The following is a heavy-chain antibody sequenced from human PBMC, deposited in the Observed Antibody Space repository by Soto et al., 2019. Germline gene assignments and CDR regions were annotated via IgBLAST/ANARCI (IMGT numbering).Heavy chain of an antibody. CDR3: AKVKTWTILDY. Sequence: GGSLRLSCAASGFTFGTYPMSWVRQAPGKGLEWVSSISGGGTPTYYAGSVEGRFTISRDNSKNTLYLQINSLRVEDTAVYYCAKVKTWTILDYWGRGTLV. CDR2: ISGGGTPT. J-gene: IGHJ4*02. CDR1: GFTFGTYP. V-gene: IGHV3-23*01.